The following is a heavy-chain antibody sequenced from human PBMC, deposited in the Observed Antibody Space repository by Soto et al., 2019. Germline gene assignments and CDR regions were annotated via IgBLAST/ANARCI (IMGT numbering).Heavy chain of an antibody. CDR2: INGEGSTT. CDR3: ARERSSYYFAY. CDR1: GFTFNIYW. D-gene: IGHD3-10*01. V-gene: IGHV3-74*01. J-gene: IGHJ4*02. Sequence: GSLRLSCTASGFTFNIYWMHWVRQAPGKGLVWVSRINGEGSTTNYADSVQGRFTISRDNARNTMYLQMSSLRAEDTAVYYCARERSSYYFAYWGQGALVTVSS.